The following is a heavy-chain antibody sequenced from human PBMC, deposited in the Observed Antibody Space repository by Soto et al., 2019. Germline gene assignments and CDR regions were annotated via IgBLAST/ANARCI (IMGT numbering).Heavy chain of an antibody. CDR1: GYTFTGYY. CDR2: INPNSGGT. D-gene: IGHD5-12*01. Sequence: ASVKVSCKASGYTFTGYYMHWVRQDPGQGLEWMGWINPNSGGTNYAQKFQGWVTMTRDTSISTAYMELSRLRSDDTAVYYCARGEWDGYNSFDYWGQGTLVTVSS. V-gene: IGHV1-2*04. J-gene: IGHJ4*02. CDR3: ARGEWDGYNSFDY.